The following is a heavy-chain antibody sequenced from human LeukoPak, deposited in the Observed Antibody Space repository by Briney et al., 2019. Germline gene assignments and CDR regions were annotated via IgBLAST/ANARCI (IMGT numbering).Heavy chain of an antibody. J-gene: IGHJ4*02. V-gene: IGHV3-23*01. Sequence: GGSLRLSCAASGFTFSSYAMSWVRQAPGKGLEWVSAISGSGGSTYYADSVKGRFTISRDNSKNSLYLQMNSLRAEDTAVYYCARGIAAAGYFDYWGQGTLVTVSS. CDR1: GFTFSSYA. CDR3: ARGIAAAGYFDY. CDR2: ISGSGGST. D-gene: IGHD6-13*01.